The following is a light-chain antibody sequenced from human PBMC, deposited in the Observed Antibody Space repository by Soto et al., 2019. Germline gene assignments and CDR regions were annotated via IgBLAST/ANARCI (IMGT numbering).Light chain of an antibody. CDR2: GVS. Sequence: EIVMTQSPATLSVSPGERATLSCTASQSVNNYLAWYQQKPGQAPRLLIYGVSTRATGVPATFRGSGSGTEFTLTISSLRSEDFAVYYCQHYDHWPGTFGQGTKLEIK. CDR3: QHYDHWPGT. CDR1: QSVNNY. J-gene: IGKJ2*01. V-gene: IGKV3-15*01.